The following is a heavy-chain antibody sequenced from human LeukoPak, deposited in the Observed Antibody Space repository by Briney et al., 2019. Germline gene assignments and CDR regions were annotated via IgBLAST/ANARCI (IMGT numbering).Heavy chain of an antibody. J-gene: IGHJ4*02. CDR1: GFTVSNNY. CDR2: IYSGGST. V-gene: IGHV3-53*01. Sequence: GGSLRLSCAVSGFTVSNNYMSWVRQTPGKGLEWVSVIYSGGSTYYADSVKGRFIVSRDNSKNTLYLQMNSLRAEDTAVYYCAKDRDDSGQYYFDYWGQGTLVTVSS. CDR3: AKDRDDSGQYYFDY. D-gene: IGHD6-19*01.